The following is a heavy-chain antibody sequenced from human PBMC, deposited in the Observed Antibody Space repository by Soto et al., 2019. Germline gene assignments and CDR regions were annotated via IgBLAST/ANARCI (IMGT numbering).Heavy chain of an antibody. Sequence: QVQLVQSGAEVMQPGASVKVSCKASGYSFTKYGISWVRQAPGQGLEWMGWISTYNGDTNYAQSLQGRVTMTTDTSTSTAYMELRSLRSDDTAVYYCARTVPWEFFDYWGQGTLVTVSS. CDR1: GYSFTKYG. CDR2: ISTYNGDT. CDR3: ARTVPWEFFDY. D-gene: IGHD3-10*01. J-gene: IGHJ4*02. V-gene: IGHV1-18*04.